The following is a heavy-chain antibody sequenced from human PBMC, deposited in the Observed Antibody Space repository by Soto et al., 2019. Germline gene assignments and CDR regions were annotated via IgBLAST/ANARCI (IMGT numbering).Heavy chain of an antibody. Sequence: QVQLVQSGAEVKKPGASVKVSCEASGYTFIDYYMHWVRQAPGQGFEGMGRISPKSGGTNYAQKFQGRVTMTWDTSLNTAYMELSSLMSEDTAVYYCARPPGYISAWYYFDLWGQGTLVTVSS. CDR1: GYTFIDYY. CDR2: ISPKSGGT. V-gene: IGHV1-2*02. CDR3: ARPPGYISAWYYFDL. D-gene: IGHD6-19*01. J-gene: IGHJ4*02.